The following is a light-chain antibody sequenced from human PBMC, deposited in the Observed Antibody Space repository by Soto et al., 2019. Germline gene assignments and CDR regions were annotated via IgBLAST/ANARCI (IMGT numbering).Light chain of an antibody. J-gene: IGKJ3*01. CDR2: GAS. V-gene: IGKV3D-20*02. CDR1: ESISRDY. CDR3: QQRSNWPFT. Sequence: EIVLTQSPGTLSLSPGQRATLSCRASESISRDYLAWYQQRLGQAPRLLIYGASSGATGIPDRFSGSGSGTDFTLTISRLEPEDFAVYYCQQRSNWPFTFGPGTKVDIK.